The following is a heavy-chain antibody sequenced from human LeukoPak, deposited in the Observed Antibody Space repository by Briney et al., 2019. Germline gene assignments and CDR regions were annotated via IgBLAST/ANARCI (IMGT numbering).Heavy chain of an antibody. CDR2: IKPDGSAE. Sequence: GGPLTLPCAPCGFTFHRNWMRWVRHAPGRGRDWVANIKPDGSAEYYAASVKGRFTVSRDNVKNSLYLEMDSLRVEDTAVYYCARADNSSWHNWGQGTLVTVSS. D-gene: IGHD6-13*01. CDR1: GFTFHRNW. V-gene: IGHV3-7*01. J-gene: IGHJ4*02. CDR3: ARADNSSWHN.